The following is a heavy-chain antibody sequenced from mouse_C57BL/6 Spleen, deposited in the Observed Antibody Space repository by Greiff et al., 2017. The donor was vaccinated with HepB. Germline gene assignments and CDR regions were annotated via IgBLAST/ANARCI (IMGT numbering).Heavy chain of an antibody. Sequence: VKLMESGAELVRPGASVTLSCKASGYTFTDYEMHWVKQTPVHGLEWIGAIDPETGGTAYNQKFKGKAILTADKSSSTAYMELRSLTSEDSAVYYCTRSRGKDAMDYWGQGTSVTVSS. CDR3: TRSRGKDAMDY. CDR2: IDPETGGT. V-gene: IGHV1-15*01. CDR1: GYTFTDYE. J-gene: IGHJ4*01.